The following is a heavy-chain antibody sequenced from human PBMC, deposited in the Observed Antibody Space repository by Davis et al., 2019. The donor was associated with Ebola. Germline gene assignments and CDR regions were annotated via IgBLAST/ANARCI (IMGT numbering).Heavy chain of an antibody. J-gene: IGHJ4*02. CDR1: GYTFTNYG. V-gene: IGHV1-18*04. Sequence: ASVKVSCKTSGYTFTNYGITWVRQAPGQGLEWMGWINPHNGNTNYAQNVQGRVTMTTDTSTSTAYMELGSLISDDTAVYFCARGQFPTTSDHWGQGTLVTVSS. D-gene: IGHD1-1*01. CDR2: INPHNGNT. CDR3: ARGQFPTTSDH.